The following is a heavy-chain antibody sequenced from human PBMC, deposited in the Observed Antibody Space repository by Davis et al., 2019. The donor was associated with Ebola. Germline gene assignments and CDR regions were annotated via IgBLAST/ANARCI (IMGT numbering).Heavy chain of an antibody. CDR2: IYPGDSDT. D-gene: IGHD6-19*01. CDR3: ARLGDSSGWLDRPFDY. Sequence: GESLKISCQGSGYSFTNYWIGWVRQMPGKGLEWMGIIYPGDSDTRYSPSFQGQVTISADKSISTAYLQWSSLKASDTAMYYCARLGDSSGWLDRPFDYWGQGTLVTVSS. J-gene: IGHJ4*02. CDR1: GYSFTNYW. V-gene: IGHV5-51*01.